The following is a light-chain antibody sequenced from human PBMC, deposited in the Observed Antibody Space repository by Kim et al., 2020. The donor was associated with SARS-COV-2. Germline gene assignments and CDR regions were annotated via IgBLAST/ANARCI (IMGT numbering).Light chain of an antibody. Sequence: QSVLTQPASVSGSPGQSITISCTGTSSKVDDYDYNYVSWYQQHPGKAPKLIIYDVSNRPSGVSNRFSGSKSGNTASLTISGLQAEDEADYFCSSYARGVVFGGGTKVTVL. CDR2: DVS. J-gene: IGLJ2*01. V-gene: IGLV2-14*03. CDR1: SSKVDDYDY. CDR3: SSYARGVV.